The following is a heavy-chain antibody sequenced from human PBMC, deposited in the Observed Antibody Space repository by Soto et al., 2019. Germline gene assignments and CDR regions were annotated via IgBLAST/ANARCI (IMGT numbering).Heavy chain of an antibody. D-gene: IGHD5-12*01. Sequence: ASVKVSCKASGGTFSSYAISWVRQAPGQGLVWMGGIIPIFGTANYAQKFQGRVTITADESTSTAYMELSSLRSEDTAVYYCARASDPLEMATIAYYYGMDVWGQGTTVTVSS. V-gene: IGHV1-69*13. CDR2: IIPIFGTA. CDR1: GGTFSSYA. J-gene: IGHJ6*02. CDR3: ARASDPLEMATIAYYYGMDV.